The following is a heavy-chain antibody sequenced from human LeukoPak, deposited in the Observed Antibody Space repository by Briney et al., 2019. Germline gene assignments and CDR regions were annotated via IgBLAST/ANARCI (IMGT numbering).Heavy chain of an antibody. D-gene: IGHD2-21*02. CDR3: ARDREVVPAMAQMDV. CDR2: IYTDGST. V-gene: IGHV3-53*01. J-gene: IGHJ6*04. Sequence: GGSLRLSCAASGFTVSTNYMSWVRQAPGKGLEWVSVIYTDGSTHYADSVRGRFTISRDNSKNALYLQMNSLRAEDTAVYYCARDREVVPAMAQMDVWGKGTTVTVSS. CDR1: GFTVSTNY.